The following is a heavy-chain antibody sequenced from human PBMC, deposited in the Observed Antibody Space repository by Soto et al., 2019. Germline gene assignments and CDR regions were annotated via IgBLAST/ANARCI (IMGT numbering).Heavy chain of an antibody. CDR1: GASIISINKY. V-gene: IGHV4-30-4*01. CDR3: ARVPSPFDYYYAMDV. Sequence: SQTLSLTCTVYGASIISINKYWVWIREHPGMGLDRLGNIFSNETNYYHPTLKSRLTMSLDAAQNKFSLKLNALTDADTDVYFCARVPSPFDYYYAMDVWGQGTTVTVSS. J-gene: IGHJ6*02. D-gene: IGHD3-16*01. CDR2: IFSNETN.